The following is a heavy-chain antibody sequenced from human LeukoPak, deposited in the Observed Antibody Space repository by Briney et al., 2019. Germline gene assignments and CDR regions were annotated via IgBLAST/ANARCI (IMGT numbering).Heavy chain of an antibody. V-gene: IGHV4-39*07. Sequence: SETLSLTYTVSGGSISSSPYYWGWIRQPPGKGLEWIGSIYYSGTTHYSPSLESRVTISVDTSKNQFSLKVASVTAADTAIYYCAKGAGGFSYYNWFDPWGQGTLVTVSS. D-gene: IGHD5-18*01. CDR3: AKGAGGFSYYNWFDP. CDR1: GGSISSSPYY. J-gene: IGHJ5*02. CDR2: IYYSGTT.